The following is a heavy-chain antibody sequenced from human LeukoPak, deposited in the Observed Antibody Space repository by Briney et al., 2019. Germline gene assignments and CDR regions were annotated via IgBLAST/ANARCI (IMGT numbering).Heavy chain of an antibody. CDR2: LNQDGSEK. CDR1: GLTFSRYW. J-gene: IGHJ4*02. D-gene: IGHD2/OR15-2a*01. CDR3: GRDYNRTIDF. V-gene: IGHV3-7*04. Sequence: GGSLRLSCAVSGLTFSRYWMSWVRQAPGKGLEWVAILNQDGSEKLNVDSVKGRFTISRDNAKNSLHLQMNSLRAEDTAVYYCGRDYNRTIDFWGQGTLVTVSP.